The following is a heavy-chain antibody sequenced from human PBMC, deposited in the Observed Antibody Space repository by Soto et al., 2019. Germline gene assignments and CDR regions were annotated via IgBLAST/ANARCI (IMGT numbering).Heavy chain of an antibody. J-gene: IGHJ4*02. CDR3: ARNYYDSSAMGDYFDY. CDR1: GYTFTSYY. Sequence: ASVKVSCKASGYTFTSYYMHWVRQAPGQGLEWMGIINPSGGSTSYAQKFQGRVTMTRDTSTSTVYTELSSLRSEDTAVYYCARNYYDSSAMGDYFDYWGQGTLVTVSS. D-gene: IGHD3-22*01. V-gene: IGHV1-46*01. CDR2: INPSGGST.